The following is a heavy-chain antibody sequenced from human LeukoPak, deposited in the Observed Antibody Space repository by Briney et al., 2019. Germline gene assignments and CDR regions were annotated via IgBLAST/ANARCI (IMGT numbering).Heavy chain of an antibody. D-gene: IGHD7-27*01. CDR1: GFTFS. CDR2: IRHDGTDQ. Sequence: GGSLRLSCVGSGFTFSVHWVRQVPGKGLEWLTFIRHDGTDQHYADSVRGRFTISRGNSKNKVYLQMNSLRPEDTALYYCAKDGNWASVSWGQGTLVTVSS. J-gene: IGHJ5*02. CDR3: AKDGNWASVS. V-gene: IGHV3-30*02.